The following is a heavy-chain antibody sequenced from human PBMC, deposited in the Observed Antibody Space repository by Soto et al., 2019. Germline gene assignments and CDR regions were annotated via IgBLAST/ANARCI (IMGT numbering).Heavy chain of an antibody. J-gene: IGHJ4*02. CDR2: IKQDGSEK. CDR3: ARNSYDILTGSYNVPYYFDY. V-gene: IGHV3-7*03. CDR1: GFTFSSYW. Sequence: GGSLRLSCAASGFTFSSYWMSWVRQAPGKGLEWVANIKQDGSEKYYVDSVKGRFTISRDNAKNSLYLQMNSLRAEDTAVYYCARNSYDILTGSYNVPYYFDYWGQGTLVTVSS. D-gene: IGHD3-9*01.